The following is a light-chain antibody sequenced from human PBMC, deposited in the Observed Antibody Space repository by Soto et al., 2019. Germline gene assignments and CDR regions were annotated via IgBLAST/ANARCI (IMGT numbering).Light chain of an antibody. CDR1: SSNIGSNT. J-gene: IGLJ1*01. V-gene: IGLV1-44*01. CDR3: AAWDDSLNGPGYV. CDR2: SNN. Sequence: QSVLTQPPSASGTPGQRVTISCSGSSSNIGSNTVHWYQQLPGTAPKLHIYSNNQRPSGVPDRFSGSKSGTSASLANSGPQSEDEADYYCAAWDDSLNGPGYVFGTGTKLTVL.